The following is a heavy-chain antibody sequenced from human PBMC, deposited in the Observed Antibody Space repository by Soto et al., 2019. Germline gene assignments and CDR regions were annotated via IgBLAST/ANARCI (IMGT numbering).Heavy chain of an antibody. V-gene: IGHV3-7*01. CDR2: IKQDGSEE. CDR1: GFTLSSYW. D-gene: IGHD3-10*01. J-gene: IGHJ6*03. CDR3: ARIHTVSGGYKDYYYMDD. Sequence: EVQLVESGGGLVQPGGSLRLSCVASGFTLSSYWMSWVRQAPGKGLEWVGHIKQDGSEEYYVDSVKGRFTVSRDNAKNSLYLQMNNPRAEDTTLYYCARIHTVSGGYKDYYYMDDWGKGTTVTVSS.